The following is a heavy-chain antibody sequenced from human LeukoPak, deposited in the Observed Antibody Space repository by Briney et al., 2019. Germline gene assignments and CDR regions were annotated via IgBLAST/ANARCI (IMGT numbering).Heavy chain of an antibody. V-gene: IGHV4-4*08. Sequence: PSETLSLTCTVSGGHIDSFFWNWIRQPPGKGLEWIGYIDNSGSTKYSPSLKSRITMSRDTSKKQFSLKLTPVTAADTAMYYCASGAGWLIDYWGQGTLVSVSS. CDR2: IDNSGST. J-gene: IGHJ4*02. D-gene: IGHD6-19*01. CDR1: GGHIDSFF. CDR3: ASGAGWLIDY.